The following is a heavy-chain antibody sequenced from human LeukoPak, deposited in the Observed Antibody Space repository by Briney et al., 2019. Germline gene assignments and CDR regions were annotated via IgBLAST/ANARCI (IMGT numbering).Heavy chain of an antibody. J-gene: IGHJ4*02. D-gene: IGHD6-13*01. Sequence: GGSLRLSCAASGFTFSSYAMSWVRQAPGKGLEWVSAISGSGGSTYYADSVKDRFTISRDNSKNTLYLQMNSLRAEDTAVYYCAKLVPSYSSSWYNYWGQGTLVTVSS. V-gene: IGHV3-23*01. CDR3: AKLVPSYSSSWYNY. CDR1: GFTFSSYA. CDR2: ISGSGGST.